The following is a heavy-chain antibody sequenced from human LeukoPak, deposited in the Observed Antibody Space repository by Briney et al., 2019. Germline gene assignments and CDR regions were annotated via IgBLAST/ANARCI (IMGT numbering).Heavy chain of an antibody. D-gene: IGHD1-1*01. CDR3: ARDRNDELGVSFDN. CDR2: IYYSGST. Sequence: SETLSLTCTVSGGSIISGGYYWSWIRQHPGKGLEWIGYIYYSGSTHYNPSLKSRVTISVDTSKNQFSLKLSSVTAADTAVYYCARDRNDELGVSFDNWGQGTLVTVSS. CDR1: GGSIISGGYY. J-gene: IGHJ4*02. V-gene: IGHV4-31*03.